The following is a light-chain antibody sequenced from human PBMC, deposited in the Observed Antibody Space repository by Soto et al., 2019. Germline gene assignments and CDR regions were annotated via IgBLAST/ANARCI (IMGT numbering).Light chain of an antibody. CDR2: DAS. Sequence: DIGLTQSPSTLSMSTGERATLACRASQSFSTYLAWYQHKPCHAPRLLIFDASNMASGILSRFSGSGSGTNFTLTISRLDPEDFAVYFCQQRSQWPPLTLGGGTKVQIK. J-gene: IGKJ4*01. CDR1: QSFSTY. V-gene: IGKV3-11*01. CDR3: QQRSQWPPLT.